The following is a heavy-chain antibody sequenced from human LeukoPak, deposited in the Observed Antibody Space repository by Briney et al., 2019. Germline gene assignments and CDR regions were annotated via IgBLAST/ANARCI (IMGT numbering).Heavy chain of an antibody. V-gene: IGHV3-21*01. CDR3: ARVGKYDVLTGTDY. CDR1: GFTFSSYT. CDR2: ISSSSSNI. D-gene: IGHD3-9*01. J-gene: IGHJ4*02. Sequence: GGSLRLSCAASGFTFSSYTMNWVRQAPGKGLEWVSSISSSSSNIYYADSVKGRFTISRDNAKNSLYLQMNSLRAEDTAVYYCARVGKYDVLTGTDYWGQGTLVTVSS.